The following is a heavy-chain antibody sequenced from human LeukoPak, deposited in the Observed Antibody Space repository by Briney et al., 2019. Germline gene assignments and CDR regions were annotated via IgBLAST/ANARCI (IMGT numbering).Heavy chain of an antibody. CDR2: ISSSSFKI. CDR1: EFTFVRYA. V-gene: IGHV3-48*04. Sequence: AGGSLRLSCAASEFTFVRYAMNWVRQAPGKGLEWVSYISSSSFKIGYADSVKGRFTISRDNSKNSLYLQMDSLRVEDTAVYYCVRDPSYGSSWYYYMDVWGKGTTVTVSS. J-gene: IGHJ6*03. CDR3: VRDPSYGSSWYYYMDV. D-gene: IGHD6-13*01.